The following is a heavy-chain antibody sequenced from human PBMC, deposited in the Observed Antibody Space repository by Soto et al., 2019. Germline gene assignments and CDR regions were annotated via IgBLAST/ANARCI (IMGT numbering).Heavy chain of an antibody. Sequence: VKGPGKASGYAFISYYMHWVPQAPGQGLEWMGIINPSGGSTSYAQKCQGRVTMTRDTCTSTVYMELSSLRSEDTAVYYCARGREPSTIAAAGSPRYYYYYGMDVWGQGPTVTVSS. CDR1: GYAFISYY. D-gene: IGHD6-13*01. J-gene: IGHJ6*02. CDR3: ARGREPSTIAAAGSPRYYYYYGMDV. CDR2: INPSGGST. V-gene: IGHV1-46*01.